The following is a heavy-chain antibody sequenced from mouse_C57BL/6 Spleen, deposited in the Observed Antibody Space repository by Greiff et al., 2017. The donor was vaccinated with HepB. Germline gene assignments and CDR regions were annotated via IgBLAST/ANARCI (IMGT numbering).Heavy chain of an antibody. V-gene: IGHV1-69*01. CDR2: IDPSDSYT. D-gene: IGHD5-5*01. CDR1: GYTFTSYW. Sequence: VQLQQPGAELVMPGASVKLSCKASGYTFTSYWMHWVKQRPGQGLEWIGEIDPSDSYTNYNQKFKGKSTLTVDKSSSTAYMQLSSLTSEDSAVYYCARGGLPLHFDYWGQGTTLTVSS. CDR3: ARGGLPLHFDY. J-gene: IGHJ2*01.